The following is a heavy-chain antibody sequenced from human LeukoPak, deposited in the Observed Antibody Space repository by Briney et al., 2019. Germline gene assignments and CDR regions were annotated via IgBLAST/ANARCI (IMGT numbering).Heavy chain of an antibody. CDR2: LSGGADLT. J-gene: IGHJ4*02. CDR3: AKDGMSMDSSWFDY. V-gene: IGHV3-23*01. CDR1: GFTFSSYT. D-gene: IGHD6-13*01. Sequence: PGGSLRLSCAASGFTFSSYTMAWVRQAPGKGLDWVSSLSGGADLTYYADSVKGRFTISRDNSKNTLSLQMNSLRVEDTAVYYCAKDGMSMDSSWFDYWGQGTLVIVSS.